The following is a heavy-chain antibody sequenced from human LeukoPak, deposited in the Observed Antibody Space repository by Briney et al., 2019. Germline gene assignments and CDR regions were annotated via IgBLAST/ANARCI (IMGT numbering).Heavy chain of an antibody. Sequence: AETLSLTCAVYGRSFSGYYWSWIRQPPGKAREWIGEINHSGSTNSNPSLKSRVTISVDTSKNQLSLKLSSVTAADTAVYYCARGRHPVWFDPWGQGTLVTVSS. V-gene: IGHV4-34*01. CDR3: ARGRHPVWFDP. CDR1: GRSFSGYY. CDR2: INHSGST. J-gene: IGHJ5*02.